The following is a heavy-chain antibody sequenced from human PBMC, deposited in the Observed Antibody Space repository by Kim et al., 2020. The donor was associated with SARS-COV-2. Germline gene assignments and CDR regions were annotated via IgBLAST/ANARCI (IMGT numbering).Heavy chain of an antibody. CDR2: VYDNGNT. CDR3: ARLIPSGWYFDY. CDR1: GGSISSSSYY. D-gene: IGHD6-19*01. J-gene: IGHJ4*02. Sequence: SETLSLTCTVSGGSISSSSYYWGWIRQSPGRGLEWIGSVYDNGNTYYNPSLKSRLTISVDTSKNQFSLDLSSVTAADTTVYYSARLIPSGWYFDYWGQRTLVTVSS. V-gene: IGHV4-39*01.